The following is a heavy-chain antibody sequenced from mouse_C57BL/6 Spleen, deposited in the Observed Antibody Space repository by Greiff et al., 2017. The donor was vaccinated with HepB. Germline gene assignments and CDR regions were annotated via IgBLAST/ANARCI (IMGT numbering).Heavy chain of an antibody. CDR2: IYPRSGNT. V-gene: IGHV1-81*01. CDR3: ARSEGNYPYAMDY. Sequence: VQLQQSGAELARPGASVKLSCKASGYTFTSYGISWVKQRTGQGLEWIGEIYPRSGNTYYNEKFKGKATLTADKSSSTAYMELRRLTSEDSAVYFCARSEGNYPYAMDYWGQGTSVTVSS. J-gene: IGHJ4*01. CDR1: GYTFTSYG. D-gene: IGHD2-1*01.